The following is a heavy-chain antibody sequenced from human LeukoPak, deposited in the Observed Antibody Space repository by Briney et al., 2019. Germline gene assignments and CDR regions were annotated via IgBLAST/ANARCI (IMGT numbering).Heavy chain of an antibody. CDR3: ARWTRGSTPT. D-gene: IGHD6-13*01. CDR1: GFTFSSYA. Sequence: GGSLRLSCAASGFTFSSYAMTWVRQAPGKGLEWVSAISGSSDGTYYADSVKGRFTISRDNSKNTLYLQLNSLRAEDAAVYYCARWTRGSTPTWGQGTLVTVSS. V-gene: IGHV3-23*01. J-gene: IGHJ4*02. CDR2: ISGSSDGT.